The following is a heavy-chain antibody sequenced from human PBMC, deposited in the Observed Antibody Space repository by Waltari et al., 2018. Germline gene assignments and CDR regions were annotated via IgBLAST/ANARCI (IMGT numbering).Heavy chain of an antibody. J-gene: IGHJ4*02. CDR3: ASTLLWFGELPYY. Sequence: QVQLQESGPGLVKPSQTLSLTCTVSGGSLSSGSYYWSWIRQPAGKGLEWIGRIYTSGSTNYNPSLKSRVTISVDTSKNQFSLKLSSVTAADTAVYYCASTLLWFGELPYYWGQGTLVTVSS. CDR2: IYTSGST. V-gene: IGHV4-61*02. D-gene: IGHD3-10*01. CDR1: GGSLSSGSYY.